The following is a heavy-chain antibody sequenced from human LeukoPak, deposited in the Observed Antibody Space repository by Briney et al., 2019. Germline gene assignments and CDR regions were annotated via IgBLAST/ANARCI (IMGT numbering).Heavy chain of an antibody. Sequence: GGSLRPSCVVSGITFENYWMHWVRQAPGKGLEWVANIKKDGSEKYYVDAVKGRFTISRDNAKTSLYLQMNSLRAEDTAVYYCARDLSGIAGYTYGRGIDYWGQGTLVTVSS. J-gene: IGHJ4*02. CDR1: GITFENYW. D-gene: IGHD5-18*01. CDR3: ARDLSGIAGYTYGRGIDY. V-gene: IGHV3-7*01. CDR2: IKKDGSEK.